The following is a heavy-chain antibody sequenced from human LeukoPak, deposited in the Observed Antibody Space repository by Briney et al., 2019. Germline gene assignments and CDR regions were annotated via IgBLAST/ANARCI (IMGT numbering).Heavy chain of an antibody. CDR3: ARGISFYYMDV. Sequence: SVKVSCKASGYTFTGYYMHWVRQAPGQGLEWMGGIIPIFGTANYAQKFQGRVTITADKSTSTAYMELSSLRSEDTAVYYCARGISFYYMDVWGKGTTVTVSS. V-gene: IGHV1-69*06. J-gene: IGHJ6*03. D-gene: IGHD3-3*02. CDR2: IIPIFGTA. CDR1: GYTFTGYY.